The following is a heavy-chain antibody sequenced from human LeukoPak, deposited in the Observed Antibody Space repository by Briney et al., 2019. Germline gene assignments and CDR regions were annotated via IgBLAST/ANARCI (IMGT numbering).Heavy chain of an antibody. CDR3: ARQTIATSLGGVPDYFDS. CDR2: VPYRGST. CDR1: GVSISSGRYF. V-gene: IGHV4-39*07. D-gene: IGHD3-16*01. Sequence: KSSETLSLTCTVSGVSISSGRYFWAWIRQPPGRRLDCFASVPYRGSTHYDPSFNGRVPLSVDTSKNQFSLRLNSVTAADTAVYYCARQTIATSLGGVPDYFDSWGQGTPVTVSS. J-gene: IGHJ4*02.